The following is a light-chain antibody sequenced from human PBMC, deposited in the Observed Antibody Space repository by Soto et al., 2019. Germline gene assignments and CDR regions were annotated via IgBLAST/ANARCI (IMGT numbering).Light chain of an antibody. CDR3: HQFGSSPQT. J-gene: IGKJ1*01. Sequence: EIVLTQSPGTLSLSPGKRATLSCRASQNVNSNHIAWYQQKPSQAPRLLIYGPSSRATGIPERFSGSGSGTDFTLTISRLEPEDFAVYFCHQFGSSPQTFGHGTKVDIK. V-gene: IGKV3-20*01. CDR1: QNVNSNH. CDR2: GPS.